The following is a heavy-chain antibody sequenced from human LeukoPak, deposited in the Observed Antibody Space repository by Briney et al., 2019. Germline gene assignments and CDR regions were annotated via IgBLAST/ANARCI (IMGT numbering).Heavy chain of an antibody. CDR3: ARDRSVSHFDY. CDR1: GFTFSSYG. J-gene: IGHJ4*02. Sequence: PGRSLRLSCAASGFTFSSYGMHWVRQAPGKGLEWVAVISYDGSNKYYADSVKGRFTISRDNSKNTLYLQMNSLRAEDTAVYYCARDRSVSHFDYWGQGTLVTVSS. V-gene: IGHV3-30*03. CDR2: ISYDGSNK.